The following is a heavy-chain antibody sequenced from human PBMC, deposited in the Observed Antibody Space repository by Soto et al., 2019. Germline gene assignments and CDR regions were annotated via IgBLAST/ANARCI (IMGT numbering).Heavy chain of an antibody. J-gene: IGHJ5*02. CDR1: GFTFDDYA. CDR2: ISWNSGSI. V-gene: IGHV3-9*01. Sequence: EVQLVESGGGLVQPGRSLRLSCAASGFTFDDYAMHWVRQAPGKGLEWVSGISWNSGSIGYADSVKGRFTISRDNAKNSLYLQMNSLRAEDTALYYCAKDLTSGPPGNWFDPWGQGTLVTVSS. CDR3: AKDLTSGPPGNWFDP.